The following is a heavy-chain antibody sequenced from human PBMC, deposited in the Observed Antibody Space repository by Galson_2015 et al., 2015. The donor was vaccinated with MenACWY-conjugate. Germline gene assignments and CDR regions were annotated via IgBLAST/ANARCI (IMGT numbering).Heavy chain of an antibody. Sequence: SLRLSCAASGFIFNTYWMHWVRHAPGKGLVWVSRINPGGSSTTYADSVKDRFTISRDNAKNTLYLQTNSLGPEDTAVFYCAKRRGASFYFDSWGQGTLVTVSS. CDR3: AKRRGASFYFDS. CDR2: INPGGSST. CDR1: GFIFNTYW. J-gene: IGHJ4*02. D-gene: IGHD1-26*01. V-gene: IGHV3-74*01.